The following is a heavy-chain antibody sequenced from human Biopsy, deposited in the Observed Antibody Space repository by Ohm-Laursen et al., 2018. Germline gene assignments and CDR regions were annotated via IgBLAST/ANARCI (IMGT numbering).Heavy chain of an antibody. Sequence: SQTLSLTCSVSGGSISSDYWSWIRQTPGQGLEWIGNIYYSGSTNYNPSLKSRVIISVDTSKNQFSLRLNSVTAADTAVYYCARATNSTGWPYYYFYGMDVWGQGTTVTVSS. CDR3: ARATNSTGWPYYYFYGMDV. D-gene: IGHD2/OR15-2a*01. CDR1: GGSISSDY. J-gene: IGHJ6*02. CDR2: IYYSGST. V-gene: IGHV4-59*01.